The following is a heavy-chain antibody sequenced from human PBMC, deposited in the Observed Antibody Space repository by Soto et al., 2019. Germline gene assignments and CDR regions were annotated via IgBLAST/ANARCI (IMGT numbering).Heavy chain of an antibody. CDR1: GGSISSGGYY. J-gene: IGHJ5*02. Sequence: SETLSLTCTVSGGSISSGGYYWNWIRQHPGKGLEWIGYIYYSGSTYYNPSLKSRVTISVDTSMNQFSLKLSSVTAADTAVYYCARGFAGVLLWFGELYPWGQGTLVTVSS. V-gene: IGHV4-31*03. CDR3: ARGFAGVLLWFGELYP. CDR2: IYYSGST. D-gene: IGHD3-10*01.